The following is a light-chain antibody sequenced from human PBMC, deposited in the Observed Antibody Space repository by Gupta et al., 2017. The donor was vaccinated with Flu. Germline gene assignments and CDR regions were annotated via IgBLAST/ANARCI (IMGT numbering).Light chain of an antibody. CDR2: VAS. J-gene: IGKJ5*01. V-gene: IGKV3-11*01. CDR1: QTVSTY. CDR3: QQRSAWPPEST. Sequence: RTALTSRASQTVSTYLAWYQQKPGQAPRLLMSVASTWATGIPGSFSGSESGTAFTLTISSLEPEHFAVYYCQQRSAWPPESTFGQGTRLEIK.